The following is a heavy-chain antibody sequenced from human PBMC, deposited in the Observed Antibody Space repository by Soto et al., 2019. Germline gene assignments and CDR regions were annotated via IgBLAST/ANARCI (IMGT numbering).Heavy chain of an antibody. CDR3: ARDSYCDSSGYYGARTYYYFHTMDV. Sequence: GGSLRLSCAASGFTFSSYWLHWVSQAQGKGLVWVSRINSDGSSTSYADSVKGRFTIARDNAKNTLYLQMISLRAEDTAVYYCARDSYCDSSGYYGARTYYYFHTMDVWGQGTTVTVSS. CDR2: INSDGSST. CDR1: GFTFSSYW. J-gene: IGHJ6*02. D-gene: IGHD3-22*01. V-gene: IGHV3-74*01.